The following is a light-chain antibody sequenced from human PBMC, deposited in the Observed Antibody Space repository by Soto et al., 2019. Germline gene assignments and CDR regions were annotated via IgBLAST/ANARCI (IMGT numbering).Light chain of an antibody. CDR3: QQYHNWSIT. J-gene: IGKJ5*01. V-gene: IGKV3-15*01. Sequence: IVLTQSPCTLSLSPGERATLSCRASQNVNINLAWYQQTPGQAPRLLIYGASTRATGIPARFSGSGSGTEFTLTISSLQSEDFAVYYCQQYHNWSITFGQGTRLEIK. CDR1: QNVNIN. CDR2: GAS.